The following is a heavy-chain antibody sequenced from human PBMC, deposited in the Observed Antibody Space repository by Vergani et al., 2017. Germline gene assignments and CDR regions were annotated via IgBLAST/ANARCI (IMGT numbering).Heavy chain of an antibody. V-gene: IGHV1-18*01. Sequence: QVQLVQSGAAVKQPGASVKVSCTSSGYTFTSYGISWVRQDPGQGLEWMGWISAYNGNTNYAQKLQGRVTMTTDTSTSTAYMELRSLGSDDTAVYYCARYYYDSSGPDDAFDMWGQGTMVIVSS. CDR2: ISAYNGNT. D-gene: IGHD3-22*01. CDR3: ARYYYDSSGPDDAFDM. CDR1: GYTFTSYG. J-gene: IGHJ3*02.